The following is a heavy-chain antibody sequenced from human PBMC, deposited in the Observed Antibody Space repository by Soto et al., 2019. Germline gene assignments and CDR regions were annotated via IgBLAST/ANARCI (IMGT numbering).Heavy chain of an antibody. D-gene: IGHD6-6*01. V-gene: IGHV4-59*01. CDR3: SGGREYSITADFDS. J-gene: IGHJ4*02. CDR2: IYYSGST. CDR1: GGSISPYY. Sequence: SETLSLTCTVSGGSISPYYWSWIRQPPGKGLEWLGQIYYSGSTNYNPSLKSRVTISVDMSKNQLSLKLSSVTAAYTAVYYCSGGREYSITADFDSWGQGTLLTVSS.